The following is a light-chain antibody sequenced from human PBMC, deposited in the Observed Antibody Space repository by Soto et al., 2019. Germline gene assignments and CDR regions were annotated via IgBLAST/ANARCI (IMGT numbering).Light chain of an antibody. CDR3: YSYAGRNIWV. J-gene: IGLJ3*02. CDR1: GSDIGAYKF. Sequence: QSALAQPPSASGSPGQSVTISCTESGSDIGAYKFVSWYQQHPGKAPKLMIFGVTERPSGVTDRFSGSKSGNTASLTVSGLQADDEAIYYCYSYAGRNIWVFGGGTKLTVL. CDR2: GVT. V-gene: IGLV2-8*01.